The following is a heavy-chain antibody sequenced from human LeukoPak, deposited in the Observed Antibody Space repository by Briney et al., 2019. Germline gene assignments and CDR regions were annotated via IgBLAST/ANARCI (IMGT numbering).Heavy chain of an antibody. CDR2: IYSGGST. V-gene: IGHV3-66*02. J-gene: IGHJ4*02. Sequence: PGGSLRLSCAAPGFTVSSNYMSWVRQAPGKGLEWVSVIYSGGSTYYADSVKGRFTISRDNSKNTLHLQMNSPRAEDTAVYYCARDSDDYGDYWGQGTLVTVSS. D-gene: IGHD2-21*01. CDR1: GFTVSSNY. CDR3: ARDSDDYGDY.